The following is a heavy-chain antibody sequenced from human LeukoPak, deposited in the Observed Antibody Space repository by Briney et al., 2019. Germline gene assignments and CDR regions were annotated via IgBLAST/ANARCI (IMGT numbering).Heavy chain of an antibody. CDR2: ISSSGSTI. D-gene: IGHD1-26*01. Sequence: GGSLRLSCAASGFTFSDYYMSWIRQAPGKGLEWVSYISSSGSTIYYADSVKGRFTISRDNAKNSLYLQMNSLRAEDTAVYYCARDRRGSYFLNWFDPWGQGTLVTVSS. CDR3: ARDRRGSYFLNWFDP. CDR1: GFTFSDYY. J-gene: IGHJ5*02. V-gene: IGHV3-11*01.